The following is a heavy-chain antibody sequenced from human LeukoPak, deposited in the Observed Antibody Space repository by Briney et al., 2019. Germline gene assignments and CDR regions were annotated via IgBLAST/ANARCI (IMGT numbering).Heavy chain of an antibody. CDR1: GGSISSSNW. V-gene: IGHV4-4*02. Sequence: PSETLSLTCAVSGGSISSSNWWSWVRQPPGKGLEWIGEIYHSGSTNYNPSLKSRVTISVDKSKNQFSLKLSSVTAADTAVYYCARREGARIAAAGDFDYWGQGTLVTVSS. CDR3: ARREGARIAAAGDFDY. CDR2: IYHSGST. J-gene: IGHJ4*02. D-gene: IGHD6-13*01.